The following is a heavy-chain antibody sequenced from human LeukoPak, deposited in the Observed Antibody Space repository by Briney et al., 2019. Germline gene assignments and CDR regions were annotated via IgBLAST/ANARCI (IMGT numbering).Heavy chain of an antibody. V-gene: IGHV3-33*01. CDR1: AFTFSSFG. Sequence: GGSLRLSCAASAFTFSSFGMHWVRQAPGKGLEWVAVIWYDGRNKYYADSVEGRFTISRDNSKNTLYLQMNSLRAEDTAVYYCARDRETWYFDFWGQGTLVTVSS. CDR3: ARDRETWYFDF. J-gene: IGHJ4*02. CDR2: IWYDGRNK.